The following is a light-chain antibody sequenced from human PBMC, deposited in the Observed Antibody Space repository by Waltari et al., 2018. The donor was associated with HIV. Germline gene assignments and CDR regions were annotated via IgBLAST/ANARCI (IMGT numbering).Light chain of an antibody. V-gene: IGLV1-44*01. Sequence: QSFLTQPPSASGPPGRRVVISCSGNTSTVGSNPVNWYRQVPGTAPKLLMFSNNQRPSGVTDRFSGSKSGTSASLAIKGLQSEDEADYYCAARDDSLNVWVFGGGTKLTVL. J-gene: IGLJ3*02. CDR1: TSTVGSNP. CDR2: SNN. CDR3: AARDDSLNVWV.